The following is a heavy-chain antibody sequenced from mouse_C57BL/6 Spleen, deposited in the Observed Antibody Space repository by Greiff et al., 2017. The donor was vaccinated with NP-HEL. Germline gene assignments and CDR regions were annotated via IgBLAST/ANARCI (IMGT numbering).Heavy chain of an antibody. Sequence: QVHVKQPGTELVKPGASVKLSCKASGYTFTSYWMHWVKQRPGQGLEWIGNINPSNGGTNYNEKFKSKATLTVDKSSSTAYMQLSSLTSEDSAVYYCARFWGPYYFDYWGQGTTLTVSS. J-gene: IGHJ2*01. CDR1: GYTFTSYW. CDR3: ARFWGPYYFDY. CDR2: INPSNGGT. V-gene: IGHV1-53*01. D-gene: IGHD3-3*01.